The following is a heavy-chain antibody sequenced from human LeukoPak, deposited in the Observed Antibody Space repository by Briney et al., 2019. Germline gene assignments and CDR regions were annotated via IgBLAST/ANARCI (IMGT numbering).Heavy chain of an antibody. J-gene: IGHJ2*01. CDR1: GGSISSYY. Sequence: PSEALSLTCTVSGGSISSYYWSWIRQPAGKGLEWIGRIYTSGSTNYNPSLKSRVTMSVDTSKNQFSLKLSSVTAADTAVYYCARDYSGYDWDWYFDLWGRGTLVTVSS. CDR2: IYTSGST. D-gene: IGHD5-12*01. CDR3: ARDYSGYDWDWYFDL. V-gene: IGHV4-4*07.